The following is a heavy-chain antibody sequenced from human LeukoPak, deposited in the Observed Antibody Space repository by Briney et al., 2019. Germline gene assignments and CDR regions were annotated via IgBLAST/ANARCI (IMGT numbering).Heavy chain of an antibody. V-gene: IGHV3-23*01. D-gene: IGHD1-20*01. Sequence: PGGSLRLSCAASGFTFSSYSMNWVRQAPGKGLEWVSALSGSGATTYYADSVKGRFTISRDNSKNTLYLQMNSLRVEDTAVYYCVPLNWNPPGDFDRWGQGTLVTVSS. CDR3: VPLNWNPPGDFDR. CDR1: GFTFSSYS. CDR2: LSGSGATT. J-gene: IGHJ4*02.